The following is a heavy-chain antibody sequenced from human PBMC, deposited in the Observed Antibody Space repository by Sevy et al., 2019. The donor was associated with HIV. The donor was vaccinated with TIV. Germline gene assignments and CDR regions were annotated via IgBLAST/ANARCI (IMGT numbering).Heavy chain of an antibody. D-gene: IGHD5-18*01. J-gene: IGHJ4*02. V-gene: IGHV3-7*01. Sequence: WGSLRLSCAASGFTFSVYWMSWVRQAPGKGLEWVATMKEDGSDKDYVYSVKGRFTISRDNAKNSLYLQMNSLRAEDTAVYYCVREGVGGYSYSLDCWGQGTLVTVSS. CDR2: MKEDGSDK. CDR3: VREGVGGYSYSLDC. CDR1: GFTFSVYW.